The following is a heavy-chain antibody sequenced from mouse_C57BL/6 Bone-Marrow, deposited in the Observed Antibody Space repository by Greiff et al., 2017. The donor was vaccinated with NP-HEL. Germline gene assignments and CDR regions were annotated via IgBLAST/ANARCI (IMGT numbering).Heavy chain of an antibody. J-gene: IGHJ2*01. V-gene: IGHV14-4*01. D-gene: IGHD2-4*01. CDR2: IDPENGDT. CDR1: GFNIKDDY. Sequence: EVKLEESGAELVRPGASVKLSCTASGFNIKDDYMHWVKQRPEQGLEWIGWIDPENGDTEYASKFQGKATITADTSSNTAYLQLSSLTSEDTAVYYCTTEAFYDYDFYWGQGTTLTVSS. CDR3: TTEAFYDYDFY.